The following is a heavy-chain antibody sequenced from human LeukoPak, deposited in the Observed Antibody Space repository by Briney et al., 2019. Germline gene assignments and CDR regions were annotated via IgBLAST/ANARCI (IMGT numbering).Heavy chain of an antibody. CDR1: GFTFSSYA. D-gene: IGHD4-17*01. J-gene: IGHJ4*02. Sequence: GRSLRLSCAASGFTFSSYAMHWVRQAPGKGLEWVAVISYDGSNKYYADSVKGRFTISRDNSKNTLYLQMNSQRAEDTAVYYCARDWGGYGDYSDYWGQGTLVTVSS. CDR3: ARDWGGYGDYSDY. V-gene: IGHV3-30*04. CDR2: ISYDGSNK.